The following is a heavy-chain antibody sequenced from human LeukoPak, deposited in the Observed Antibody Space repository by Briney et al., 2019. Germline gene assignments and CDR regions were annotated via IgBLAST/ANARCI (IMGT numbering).Heavy chain of an antibody. J-gene: IGHJ5*02. CDR1: GYTFISYY. V-gene: IGHV1-46*01. D-gene: IGHD4-23*01. CDR3: ARDNSVEDTAWWFDP. Sequence: GASMKVSCKASGYTFISYYMHWVRQAPGQGLEWMGIINPSGGSTSYAQKFQGRVTMTRDMSTSTDYMELSSLRSEDTAVYYCARDNSVEDTAWWFDPWGQGTLVTVSS. CDR2: INPSGGST.